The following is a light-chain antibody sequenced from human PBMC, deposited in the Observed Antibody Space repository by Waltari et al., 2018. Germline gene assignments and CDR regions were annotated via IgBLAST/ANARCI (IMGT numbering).Light chain of an antibody. CDR2: GHH. CDR3: GTWDSSLRVVV. V-gene: IGLV1-51*01. CDR1: DSNIGNNY. Sequence: QSVLTQPPSVSAAPGQKVIIPCSGSDSNIGNNYVPWYQQLPGTAPNHIIYGHHKRPTGCPDRVAGSKSGTSATLGVSGLLPGDEADYYCGTWDSSLRVVVFGGGTKLTVL. J-gene: IGLJ2*01.